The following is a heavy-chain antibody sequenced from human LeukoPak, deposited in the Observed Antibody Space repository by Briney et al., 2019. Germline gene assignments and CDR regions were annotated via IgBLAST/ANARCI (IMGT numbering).Heavy chain of an antibody. CDR1: GYTLTELS. V-gene: IGHV1-24*01. Sequence: GASVKLSCKVSGYTLTELSMHWVRQAPGKGLEWMGGFDPEDGETIYAQKFQGRVTMTEDTSTDTAYMELSSLRSEDTAVYYCATDLFHCSGGSCYNTGSDYWGQGTLVTVSS. CDR2: FDPEDGET. CDR3: ATDLFHCSGGSCYNTGSDY. J-gene: IGHJ4*02. D-gene: IGHD2-15*01.